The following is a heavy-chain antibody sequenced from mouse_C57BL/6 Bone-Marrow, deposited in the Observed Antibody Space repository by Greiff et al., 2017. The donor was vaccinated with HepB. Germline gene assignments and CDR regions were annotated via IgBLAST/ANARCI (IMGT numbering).Heavy chain of an antibody. CDR3: ARMGYYGSSY. Sequence: QVQLQQSGPELVKPGASVKISCKASGYSFTSYYIHWVKQRPGQGLEWIGDIYPGSGSTNYNEKFKSKATLTVDTSSSTAYMQLSSLTSEDSAVYYCARMGYYGSSYWGQGTTLTVSS. J-gene: IGHJ2*01. V-gene: IGHV1-66*01. D-gene: IGHD1-1*01. CDR2: IYPGSGST. CDR1: GYSFTSYY.